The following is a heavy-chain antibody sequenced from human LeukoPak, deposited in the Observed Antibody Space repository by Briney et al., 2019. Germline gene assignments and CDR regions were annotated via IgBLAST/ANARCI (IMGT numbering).Heavy chain of an antibody. J-gene: IGHJ3*02. V-gene: IGHV4-39*01. CDR1: GGSISSTSYY. D-gene: IGHD3-10*01. CDR3: ARGRGIRGSAFDI. Sequence: SETLSLTCTVSGGSISSTSYYWGWIRQPPGKGLEWIGSIYYSGSTYYNPSLKSRVTISVDTSKNQFSLKLSSVTAADTAVYYCARGRGIRGSAFDIWGQGTMVTVSS. CDR2: IYYSGST.